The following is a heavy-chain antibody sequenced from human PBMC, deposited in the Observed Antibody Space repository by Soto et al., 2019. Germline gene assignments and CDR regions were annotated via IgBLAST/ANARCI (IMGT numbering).Heavy chain of an antibody. Sequence: QVQLLQSGSEVKKPGSSVKVSCRASGGSLSSYPVTWVRQAPGQGLEWMGRIIPIVGLTNYAQKFKGRVTTTADKTTSTAYMELSSLRSDDTAVYYCARPTGGHDAGGNYMDVWGKGTTVIVSS. CDR3: ARPTGGHDAGGNYMDV. D-gene: IGHD2-8*02. CDR2: IIPIVGLT. CDR1: GGSLSSYP. J-gene: IGHJ6*03. V-gene: IGHV1-69*02.